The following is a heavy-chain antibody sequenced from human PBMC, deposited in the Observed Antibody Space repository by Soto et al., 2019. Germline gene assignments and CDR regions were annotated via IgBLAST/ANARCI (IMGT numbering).Heavy chain of an antibody. CDR1: GFTFSSYG. CDR3: AKDFEYSYGYDAFDI. Sequence: GGSLRLSCAASGFTFSSYGMHWVRQAPGKGLERVAVISYDGSNKYYADSVKGRFTISRDNSKNTLYLQMNSLRAEDTAVYYCAKDFEYSYGYDAFDIWGQGTMVTVSS. CDR2: ISYDGSNK. J-gene: IGHJ3*02. V-gene: IGHV3-30*18. D-gene: IGHD5-18*01.